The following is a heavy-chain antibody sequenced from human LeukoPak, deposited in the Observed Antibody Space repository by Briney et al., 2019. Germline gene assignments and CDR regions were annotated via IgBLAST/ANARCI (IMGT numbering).Heavy chain of an antibody. J-gene: IGHJ3*02. CDR3: AREGYYYVWGSYSGAFGI. V-gene: IGHV3-33*01. D-gene: IGHD3-16*01. CDR2: IWFDGSKK. CDR1: GFTFSSYG. Sequence: PGGSLRLSCATSGFTFSSYGMHWVRQAPGKGLEWVAVIWFDGSKKNYADSVKGRFTISRDNSKNTLYLQMNSLRAEDTALYYCAREGYYYVWGSYSGAFGIWGQGTMVTVSS.